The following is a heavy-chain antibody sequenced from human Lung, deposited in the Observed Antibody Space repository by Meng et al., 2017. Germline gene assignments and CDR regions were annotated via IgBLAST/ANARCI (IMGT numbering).Heavy chain of an antibody. CDR3: ARGQKGYFDL. Sequence: QVQLQESGPGLVKPSQTLSLTCTVSGGSISSSNYNWSWIRQPPGKGLEWSGHIYNSGSTYYNPSLKSRITISVDTSKNQFSLKLSSVTAAGTAVYYCARGQKGYFDLWGRGTLVTVSS. V-gene: IGHV4-30-4*01. CDR1: GGSISSSNYN. J-gene: IGHJ2*01. CDR2: IYNSGST.